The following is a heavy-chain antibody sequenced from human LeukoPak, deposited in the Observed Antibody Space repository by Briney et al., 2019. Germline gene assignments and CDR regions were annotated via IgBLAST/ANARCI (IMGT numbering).Heavy chain of an antibody. D-gene: IGHD6-13*01. J-gene: IGHJ3*01. CDR3: AKARIAAAGTGAFDV. CDR1: GFTVSSYG. CDR2: FSATDGSA. V-gene: IGHV3-23*01. Sequence: PGGSLRLSCAASGFTVSSYGMTWVCLAPGKGLEWVSAFSATDGSAQYAESVKGRFTISRDNSKNSLYLQMNSLRDEDTAVYYCAKARIAAAGTGAFDVWGQGTMVTVSS.